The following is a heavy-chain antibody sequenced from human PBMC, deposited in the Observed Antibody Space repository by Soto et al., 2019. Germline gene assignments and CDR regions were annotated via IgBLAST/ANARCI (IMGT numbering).Heavy chain of an antibody. J-gene: IGHJ6*02. CDR3: ARSTIQISATYGMDV. V-gene: IGHV1-2*02. CDR2: INPNSGGT. CDR1: GYTFTGYY. Sequence: GASVKVSCKASGYTFTGYYIHWVRQAPGQGLEWMGWINPNSGGTNYAQKFQGRVTMTRDTSISTAYMELSRLRSDDTAVYYCARSTIQISATYGMDVWGQGTTVTVSS. D-gene: IGHD5-18*01.